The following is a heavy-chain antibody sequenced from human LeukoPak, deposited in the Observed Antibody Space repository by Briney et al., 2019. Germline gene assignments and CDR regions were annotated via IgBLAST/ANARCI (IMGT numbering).Heavy chain of an antibody. CDR1: GFTFSSKY. V-gene: IGHV3-66*01. D-gene: IGHD3-22*01. Sequence: GGSLILSCAASGFTFSSKYMTWVRQAPGEGLEWVSLIFAAGSTFYADSVKGRFTISRDNSKNMLYLQMDSQRAEDTAVYYCARVANYYDSCGPDYWGQGTLVTVSS. J-gene: IGHJ4*02. CDR3: ARVANYYDSCGPDY. CDR2: IFAAGST.